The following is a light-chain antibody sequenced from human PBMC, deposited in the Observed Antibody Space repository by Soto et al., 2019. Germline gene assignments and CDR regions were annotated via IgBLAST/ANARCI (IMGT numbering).Light chain of an antibody. J-gene: IGKJ2*01. CDR2: WAS. V-gene: IGKV4-1*01. Sequence: DIVMTQSPDSLAVSLGERATINCKSSQSVLYSSNNKHSLTWYQQKPGQPPKLLIYWASTRESGVPDRFSGSGSGTEFTLTISSLQAEDVAVYYCQQYYTTPHTCGQGTKLEIK. CDR1: QSVLYSSNNKHS. CDR3: QQYYTTPHT.